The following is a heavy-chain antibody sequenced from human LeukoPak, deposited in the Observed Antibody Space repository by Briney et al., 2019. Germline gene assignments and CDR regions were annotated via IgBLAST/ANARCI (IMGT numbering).Heavy chain of an antibody. CDR3: ARASWWLPLGPRSPYDY. D-gene: IGHD5-12*01. CDR1: GGSFSGYY. CDR2: INHSGST. V-gene: IGHV4-34*01. Sequence: SETLSLTCAVYGGSFSGYYWSWIRQPPGKGLEWIGGINHSGSTNYNPSLKSRVTISVDTSKNQFSLKLSSVTAADTAVYYCARASWWLPLGPRSPYDYWGQGTLVTVSS. J-gene: IGHJ4*02.